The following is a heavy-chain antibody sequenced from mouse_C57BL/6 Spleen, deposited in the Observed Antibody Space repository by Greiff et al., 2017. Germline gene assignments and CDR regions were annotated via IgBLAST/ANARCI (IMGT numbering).Heavy chain of an antibody. CDR2: ISSGGSYT. Sequence: EVKLVESGGDLVKPGGSLKLSCAASGFTFSSYGMSWVRQTPDKRLEWVATISSGGSYTYYPDSVKGRFTISRDNAKNTLYLQMSSLKSEDTAMYYCARRLYDSWYFDVWGTGTTVTVSS. CDR1: GFTFSSYG. D-gene: IGHD2-3*01. V-gene: IGHV5-6*02. CDR3: ARRLYDSWYFDV. J-gene: IGHJ1*03.